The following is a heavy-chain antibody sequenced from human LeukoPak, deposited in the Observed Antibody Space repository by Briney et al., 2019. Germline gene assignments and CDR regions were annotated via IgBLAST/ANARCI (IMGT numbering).Heavy chain of an antibody. CDR2: IYYSGST. D-gene: IGHD3-22*01. CDR1: GGSISNYY. J-gene: IGHJ3*02. Sequence: SETLSLTCTVSGGSISNYYWSWIRQPPGKGLEWIGYIYYSGSTDYNPSLKSRVTISVDTSKNQLSLKLGSVTAADTAVYYCARRRYFYDSSGEPENDAFDIWGQGTMVTVSS. CDR3: ARRRYFYDSSGEPENDAFDI. V-gene: IGHV4-59*08.